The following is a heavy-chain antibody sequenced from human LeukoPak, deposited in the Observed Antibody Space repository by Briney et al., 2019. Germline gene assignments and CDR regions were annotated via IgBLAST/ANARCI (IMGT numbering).Heavy chain of an antibody. V-gene: IGHV4-34*01. CDR3: ARGGIVGATGEGREQFDLDY. J-gene: IGHJ4*02. CDR1: GGSFSGYY. D-gene: IGHD1-26*01. Sequence: SETLPLTCAVYGGSFSGYYWSWIRQPPGKGLEWIGEINHSGSTNYNPSLKSRVTISVDTSKNQFSLKLSSVTAADTAVYYCARGGIVGATGEGREQFDLDYWGQGTLVTVSS. CDR2: INHSGST.